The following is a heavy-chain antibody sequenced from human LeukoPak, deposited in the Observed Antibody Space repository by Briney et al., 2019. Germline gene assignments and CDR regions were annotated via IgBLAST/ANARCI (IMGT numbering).Heavy chain of an antibody. V-gene: IGHV5-51*01. CDR3: ARTGTYAEFDY. CDR2: INPGGSDT. D-gene: IGHD6-13*01. Sequence: GESLKISCKGSGYSFTTYYIGWVRLMPGKGLEWMGIINPGGSDTRYSPSFQGQVTISVDNSISTAYLQWSSPKASDTAMYYCARTGTYAEFDYWGQGSLVTVSS. J-gene: IGHJ4*02. CDR1: GYSFTTYY.